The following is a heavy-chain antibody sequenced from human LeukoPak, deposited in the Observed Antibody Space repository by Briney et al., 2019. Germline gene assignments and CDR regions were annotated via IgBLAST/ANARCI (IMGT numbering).Heavy chain of an antibody. CDR2: MNPNSGNT. D-gene: IGHD6-13*01. CDR1: GYTFTSYD. Sequence: ASVKVSCKASGYTFTSYDINWVRQATGQGLKWMGWMNPNSGNTGYAQKFQGRVTMTRNTSISTAYMELSSLRSEDTAVYYCARGSSSSWRDAFDIWGQGTMVTVSS. CDR3: ARGSSSSWRDAFDI. V-gene: IGHV1-8*01. J-gene: IGHJ3*02.